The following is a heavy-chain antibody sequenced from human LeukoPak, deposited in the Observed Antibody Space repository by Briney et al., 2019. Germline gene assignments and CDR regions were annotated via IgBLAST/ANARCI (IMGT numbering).Heavy chain of an antibody. V-gene: IGHV1-69*04. CDR3: ARGTGGAYYFDY. D-gene: IGHD3-16*01. CDR1: GGTFSSYA. CDR2: IIPIFGIA. Sequence: SVKVSCKASGGTFSSYAISWVRQAPGQGLEWMGRIIPIFGIANYAQKFQGRVTITADKSTSTAYMELSSLRSEDTAVYYYARGTGGAYYFDYWGQGTLVTVSS. J-gene: IGHJ4*02.